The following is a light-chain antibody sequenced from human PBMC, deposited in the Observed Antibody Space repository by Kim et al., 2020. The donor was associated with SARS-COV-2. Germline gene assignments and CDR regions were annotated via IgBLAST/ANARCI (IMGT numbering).Light chain of an antibody. CDR2: GKN. CDR3: NSRDSSGDHHWV. Sequence: SSELTQDPAVPVALGQTVRITCQGDSLRRYYASWYQQKPGQAPVLVIYGKNNRPSGIPDRFSGSSSGNTASLTITGAQAEDEADYYCNSRDSSGDHHWVFGGGTQLTVL. J-gene: IGLJ3*02. V-gene: IGLV3-19*01. CDR1: SLRRYY.